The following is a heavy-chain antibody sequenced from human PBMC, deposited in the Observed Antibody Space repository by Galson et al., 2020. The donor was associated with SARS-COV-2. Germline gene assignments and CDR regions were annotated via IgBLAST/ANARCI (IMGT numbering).Heavy chain of an antibody. Sequence: GESLKISCAASGFTFSSYTMNWVRQAPVKGLELVAYIRSSSGTIYYADSVKGLFTISRDNAKNSLYLQLNSLRVEDTAVYYCARERLEYWGQGTLVTVSS. D-gene: IGHD1-1*01. CDR2: IRSSSGTI. V-gene: IGHV3-48*04. CDR3: ARERLEY. J-gene: IGHJ4*02. CDR1: GFTFSSYT.